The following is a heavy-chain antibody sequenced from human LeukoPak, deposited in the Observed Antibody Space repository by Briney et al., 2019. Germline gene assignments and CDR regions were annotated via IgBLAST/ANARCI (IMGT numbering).Heavy chain of an antibody. CDR2: ITSSSSTI. CDR1: EFTFSSYT. D-gene: IGHD1-26*01. J-gene: IGHJ4*02. CDR3: AAHGGSY. Sequence: GGSLRLSCAASEFTFSSYTMNWVRQAPGKGLEWVSYITSSSSTIYYADSVKGRFTISRDNAKNSLHLQMNSLRAEDTAVYYCAAHGGSYWGQGTLLTVSS. V-gene: IGHV3-48*04.